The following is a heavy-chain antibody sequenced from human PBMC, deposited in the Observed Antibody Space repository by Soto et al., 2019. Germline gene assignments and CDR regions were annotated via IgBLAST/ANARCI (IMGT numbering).Heavy chain of an antibody. D-gene: IGHD3-10*01. J-gene: IGHJ4*02. V-gene: IGHV2-26*01. CDR3: ARIRLDYYGSGRYYSLDY. CDR2: IFSNDEK. Sequence: QVTLKESGPVLVKPTETLTLTCTVSGFSLSNARMGVSWIRQPPGKPLEWIAHIFSNDEKSYSTNLKSRLTIPKDTSISHVVLTMTNMDPVDTATYYCARIRLDYYGSGRYYSLDYWGQGTLVTVS. CDR1: GFSLSNARMG.